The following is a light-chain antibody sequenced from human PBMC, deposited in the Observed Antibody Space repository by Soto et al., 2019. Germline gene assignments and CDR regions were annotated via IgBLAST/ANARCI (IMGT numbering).Light chain of an antibody. V-gene: IGKV3-20*01. Sequence: EIVLTQSPGTLSLSPGERATLSCRASQSVSSSYLAWYQQKPGQAPRLLIYGASSRATGIPDRFSGSGSGTDFTLTISRLEPKDFAVYYCQQYGLSPKTFGQGTKVEIK. CDR1: QSVSSSY. CDR2: GAS. CDR3: QQYGLSPKT. J-gene: IGKJ1*01.